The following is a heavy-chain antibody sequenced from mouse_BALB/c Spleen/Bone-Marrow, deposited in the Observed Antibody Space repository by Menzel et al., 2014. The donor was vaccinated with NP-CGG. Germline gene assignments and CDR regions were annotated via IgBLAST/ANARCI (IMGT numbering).Heavy chain of an antibody. D-gene: IGHD2-4*01. J-gene: IGHJ1*01. CDR2: IDPANGNT. CDR3: ANYDYGWYFDV. V-gene: IGHV14-3*02. Sequence: VQLKQSGAELVKPGASVKLSCTASGFNIKDTYMHWVKQRPEQGLEWIGRIDPANGNTKYDPKFQGKATITADTSSSTAYLQLSSLTSEDTAVYYCANYDYGWYFDVWGAGTTVTVSS. CDR1: GFNIKDTY.